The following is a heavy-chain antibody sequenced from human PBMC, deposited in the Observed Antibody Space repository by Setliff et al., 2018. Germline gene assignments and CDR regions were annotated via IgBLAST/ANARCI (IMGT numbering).Heavy chain of an antibody. Sequence: SETLSLTCTVSGGSISSYYWSWIRQPPGKGLEWVGNIGHTGSINYNPSLKSRLAISRDTSKNQVSLKLNSVTATDTAVYYCARDLGHGGDSDYWGQGILVTVSS. CDR3: ARDLGHGGDSDY. CDR2: IGHTGSI. D-gene: IGHD2-21*02. J-gene: IGHJ4*02. CDR1: GGSISSYY. V-gene: IGHV4-59*12.